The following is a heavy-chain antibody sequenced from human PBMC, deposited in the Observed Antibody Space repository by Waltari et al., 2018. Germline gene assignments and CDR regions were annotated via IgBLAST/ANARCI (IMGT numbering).Heavy chain of an antibody. D-gene: IGHD3-3*01. CDR1: GDTFSNYA. Sequence: QVHLVQSGAEVKKPGSSVKVSCKATGDTFSNYAINWVRKAPGQGLEWMGRIIPIFGTANYAQNFQGRVTITADKSTSTAYMELSSLRSEDTAVYYCARVSRGSIFGVVIASAFDMWGQGTMVTVSS. CDR3: ARVSRGSIFGVVIASAFDM. V-gene: IGHV1-69*08. CDR2: IIPIFGTA. J-gene: IGHJ3*02.